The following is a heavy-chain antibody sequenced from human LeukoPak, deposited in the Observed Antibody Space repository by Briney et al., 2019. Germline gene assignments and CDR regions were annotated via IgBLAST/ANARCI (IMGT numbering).Heavy chain of an antibody. V-gene: IGHV3-74*01. CDR3: ARYDLWSGYSNWFDP. CDR2: INIDGSST. CDR1: GFTFSSYW. Sequence: PGGSLRLSCAASGFTFSSYWMHWVRQAPGKGLVWVSRINIDGSSTSYADSVKGRFTVSRDNAKNTLYLQMNSLRAEDTAVYYCARYDLWSGYSNWFDPWGRGTLVTVSS. J-gene: IGHJ5*02. D-gene: IGHD3-3*01.